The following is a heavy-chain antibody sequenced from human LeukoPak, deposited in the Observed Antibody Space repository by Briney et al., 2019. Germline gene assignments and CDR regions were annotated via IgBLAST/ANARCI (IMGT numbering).Heavy chain of an antibody. CDR3: AKSSITRAFDI. CDR2: INSDGSST. D-gene: IGHD3-10*01. Sequence: GGSLRLSCAASGFTFSSYWMHWVRQAPGKGLVWVSRINSDGSSTSYADSVKGRFTISRDNSKNTLYLQMNSLRAEDTAVYYCAKSSITRAFDIWGQGTMVTVSS. V-gene: IGHV3-74*01. J-gene: IGHJ3*02. CDR1: GFTFSSYW.